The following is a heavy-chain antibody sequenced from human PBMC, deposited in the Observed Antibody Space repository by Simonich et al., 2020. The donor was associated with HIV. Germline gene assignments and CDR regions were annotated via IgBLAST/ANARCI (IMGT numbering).Heavy chain of an antibody. V-gene: IGHV4-34*01. CDR3: ARLAVVIGAFDI. Sequence: QVQLQQWVAGLLKPSETLSLTCAVSGGSFSGYYWSWIRQPPGKGLEWIGEINHSGSTNYNPSLKCRVTISLDTSKNQFSLKLSSVTAADTAMYYCARLAVVIGAFDIWGQGTMATVSS. CDR1: GGSFSGYY. CDR2: INHSGST. D-gene: IGHD3-22*01. J-gene: IGHJ3*02.